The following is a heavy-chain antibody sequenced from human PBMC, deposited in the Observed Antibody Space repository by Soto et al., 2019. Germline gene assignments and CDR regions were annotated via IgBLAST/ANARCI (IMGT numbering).Heavy chain of an antibody. Sequence: TLSLTCPVSGGSIRSYYGSWIRQPPGKGLEWIGYIYYSGSTNYNPSLKSRVTISVDTSKNQFSLKLSSVTAADTAVYYCARGYSSGWLIDYWGQGTLVTVSS. CDR2: IYYSGST. D-gene: IGHD6-19*01. J-gene: IGHJ4*02. CDR1: GGSIRSYY. CDR3: ARGYSSGWLIDY. V-gene: IGHV4-59*01.